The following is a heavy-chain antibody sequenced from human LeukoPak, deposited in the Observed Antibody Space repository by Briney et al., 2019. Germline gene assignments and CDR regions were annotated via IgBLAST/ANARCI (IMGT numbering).Heavy chain of an antibody. CDR2: ISYDGSNK. CDR1: GFTFSSYG. V-gene: IGHV3-30*18. CDR3: AKDREYYDSSGYYYYYGMDV. D-gene: IGHD3-22*01. J-gene: IGHJ6*02. Sequence: GGSLRLSCAASGFTFSSYGMHWVRQAPGKGLGWVAVISYDGSNKYYADSVKGRFTISRDNSKNTLYLQMNSLRAEDTAVYYCAKDREYYDSSGYYYYYGMDVWGQGTTVTVSS.